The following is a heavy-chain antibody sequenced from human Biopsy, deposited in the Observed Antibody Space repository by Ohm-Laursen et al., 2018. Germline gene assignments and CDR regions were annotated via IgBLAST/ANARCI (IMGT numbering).Heavy chain of an antibody. CDR2: IHYSGNT. CDR1: GVSINTGGYY. CDR3: TRAGGGKIYGL. D-gene: IGHD3-16*01. J-gene: IGHJ4*02. Sequence: TLSLTCTVSGVSINTGGYYWTWIRQHPGTGLEWIGYIHYSGNTLHNPSLKSQLTISVDTSRNQFSLKLTSVTAADTALYYCTRAGGGKIYGLWGQGTLVTVSS. V-gene: IGHV4-31*01.